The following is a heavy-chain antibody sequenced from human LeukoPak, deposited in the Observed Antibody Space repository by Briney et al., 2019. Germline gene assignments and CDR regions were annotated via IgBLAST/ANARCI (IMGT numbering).Heavy chain of an antibody. CDR3: ARRRGGYGEGELDY. J-gene: IGHJ4*02. V-gene: IGHV3-66*04. Sequence: GGSLRLTCAASGFIASNKYMSWVRQAPGKGLEWVSTIRSDGTTDYADSVKGRFTISRDDSKNTVYLQMDSLRVEDTAVYSCARRRGGYGEGELDYWGQGTLVTVSS. CDR2: IRSDGTT. D-gene: IGHD4-17*01. CDR1: GFIASNKY.